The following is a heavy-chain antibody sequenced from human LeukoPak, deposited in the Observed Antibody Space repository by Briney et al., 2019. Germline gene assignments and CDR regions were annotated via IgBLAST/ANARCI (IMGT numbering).Heavy chain of an antibody. D-gene: IGHD3-22*01. CDR2: INPNSGGT. Sequence: ASVKVSCKASVYTFTGYYMHWVRQAPGQGLEWMGWINPNSGGTNYAQKFQGRVTMTRDTSISTAYMELSRLRSDDTAVYYCARVLYYYDSSGPGAFDIWGQGTMVTVSS. CDR3: ARVLYYYDSSGPGAFDI. V-gene: IGHV1-2*02. J-gene: IGHJ3*02. CDR1: VYTFTGYY.